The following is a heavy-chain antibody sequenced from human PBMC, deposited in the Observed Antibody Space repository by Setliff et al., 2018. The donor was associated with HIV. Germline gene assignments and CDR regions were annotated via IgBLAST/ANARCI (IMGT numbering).Heavy chain of an antibody. CDR2: IYTSGST. D-gene: IGHD2-15*01. V-gene: IGHV4-59*01. J-gene: IGHJ6*03. Sequence: SETLSLTCTVSGGSMSTYYWSWIRQPPGKGLEWIGYIYTSGSTNYNLSLRSRVTISVDTSKNQFSLKLSSVTAADTAVYYCASAYSETNYYYYMDVWGKGTTVTVSS. CDR1: GGSMSTYY. CDR3: ASAYSETNYYYYMDV.